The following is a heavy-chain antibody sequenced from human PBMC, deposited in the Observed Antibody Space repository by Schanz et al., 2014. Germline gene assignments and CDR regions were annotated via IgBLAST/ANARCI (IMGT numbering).Heavy chain of an antibody. Sequence: EVQLLESGGGLVQPGGSLRLSCLASGFAFSSYGMNWLRQAPGKGLEWVSAISGSGGSTYYADSVKGRFTISRDNSKNTLYLQMNSLRAEDTAVYYCTTDNGHFAFDFWGQGTMVTVSS. CDR2: ISGSGGST. D-gene: IGHD2-8*01. V-gene: IGHV3-23*01. CDR1: GFAFSSYG. J-gene: IGHJ3*01. CDR3: TTDNGHFAFDF.